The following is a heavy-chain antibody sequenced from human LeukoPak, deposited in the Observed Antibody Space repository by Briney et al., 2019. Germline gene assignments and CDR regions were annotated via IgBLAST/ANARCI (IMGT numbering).Heavy chain of an antibody. Sequence: GASVKVSCKASGYTFTSYDIIWVRQATGQGLEWMGWMNPNSGDTGYPQKFQGRVTMTRDTSITTAYMELSSLRSDDTAVYYCARSGFGSGISFDLWGQGTLVTVSS. CDR3: ARSGFGSGISFDL. CDR2: MNPNSGDT. V-gene: IGHV1-8*01. D-gene: IGHD3-10*01. CDR1: GYTFTSYD. J-gene: IGHJ5*02.